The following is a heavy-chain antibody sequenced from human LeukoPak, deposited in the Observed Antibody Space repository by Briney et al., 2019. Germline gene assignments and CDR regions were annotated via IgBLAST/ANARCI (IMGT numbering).Heavy chain of an antibody. CDR1: GFTFSSYG. CDR2: ISYDGSNK. D-gene: IGHD3-10*01. V-gene: IGHV3-30*03. CDR3: AREGYYYGSGKRY. Sequence: GGSLRLSCAASGFTFSSYGMHWVRQAPGKGLEWVAVISYDGSNKYYADSVKGRFTISRDNAKNSLYLQMNSLRAEDTALYYCAREGYYYGSGKRYWGQGTLVTVSS. J-gene: IGHJ4*02.